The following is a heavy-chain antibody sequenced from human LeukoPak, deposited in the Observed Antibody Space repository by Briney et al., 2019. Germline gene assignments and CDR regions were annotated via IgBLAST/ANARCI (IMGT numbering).Heavy chain of an antibody. CDR1: GYSISSGYY. V-gene: IGHV4-38-2*02. D-gene: IGHD1-26*01. CDR2: IYHSGST. J-gene: IGHJ4*02. CDR3: ARVGGSYGGYYFDY. Sequence: PSETLSLTCSVSGYSISSGYYWGWIRQPPGRGLEWVGSIYHSGSTYYNPSLKSRVTISVDTSKNQFSLKLSSVTAADTAVYYCARVGGSYGGYYFDYWGQGTLVTVSS.